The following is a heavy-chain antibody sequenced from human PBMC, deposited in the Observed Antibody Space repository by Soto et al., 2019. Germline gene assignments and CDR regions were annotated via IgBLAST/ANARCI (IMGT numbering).Heavy chain of an antibody. CDR1: GYTFTSYG. V-gene: IGHV1-18*01. Sequence: QVQLVQSGAEGKKPGASVKVSCKASGYTFTSYGINWVRQAPGQGLELMRWISAYNGNTNYAQKLQGRVTMTTDTSTSTAYMELRSLRSDDTAVYYCARVWVGTTFAYYYGMDVWGQGTTVTVSS. D-gene: IGHD1-26*01. CDR3: ARVWVGTTFAYYYGMDV. J-gene: IGHJ6*02. CDR2: ISAYNGNT.